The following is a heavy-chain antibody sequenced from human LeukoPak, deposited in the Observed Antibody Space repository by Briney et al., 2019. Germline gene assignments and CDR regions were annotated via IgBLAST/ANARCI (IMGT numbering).Heavy chain of an antibody. CDR2: IKGDGSIT. J-gene: IGHJ4*02. CDR1: GFTSSIYW. Sequence: GGSLRLSCAASGFTSSIYWMHWVRQAPGKGLVWVSRIKGDGSITHYADSVKGRFTISRDNAKNTLYLQMNSLRDEDTAVCYCGRDDYGVVDYWGQGTLVTVSS. CDR3: GRDDYGVVDY. V-gene: IGHV3-74*01. D-gene: IGHD4-17*01.